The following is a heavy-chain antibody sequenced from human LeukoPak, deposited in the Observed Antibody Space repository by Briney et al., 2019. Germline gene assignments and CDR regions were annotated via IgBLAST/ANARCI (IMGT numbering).Heavy chain of an antibody. CDR1: GFTFGDYA. D-gene: IGHD6-13*01. CDR3: TRVGVAAAGRGYYYYGMDV. V-gene: IGHV3-49*04. J-gene: IGHJ6*02. Sequence: GRSLRLSCTASGFTFGDYAMSWVRQAPGKGLEWVGFIRSKAYGGTTEYAASVKGRFTISRDDSKSIAYLQMNSLKTEDTAVYYCTRVGVAAAGRGYYYYGMDVWGQGTLVTVSS. CDR2: IRSKAYGGTT.